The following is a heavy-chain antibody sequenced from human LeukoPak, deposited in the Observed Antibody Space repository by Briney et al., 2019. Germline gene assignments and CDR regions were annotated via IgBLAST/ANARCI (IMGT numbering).Heavy chain of an antibody. CDR1: GGTFSSSS. CDR3: ARGPSGWYYFDT. Sequence: SVKVSCKASGGTFSSSSISWVRQAPGQGLEWMGRIVPIFATPNYAQKFQGRVTITTDESTNTAYMELTSLRSDDTAVYYCARGPSGWYYFDTWGQGTLVTVSS. D-gene: IGHD1-26*01. J-gene: IGHJ5*02. V-gene: IGHV1-69*05. CDR2: IVPIFATP.